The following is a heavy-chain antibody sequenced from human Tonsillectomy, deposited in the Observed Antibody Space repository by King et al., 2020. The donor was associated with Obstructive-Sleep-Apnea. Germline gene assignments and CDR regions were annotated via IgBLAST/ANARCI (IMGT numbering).Heavy chain of an antibody. CDR3: ARGRDYGMDV. CDR2: ISNSGTNK. J-gene: IGHJ6*02. Sequence: LVESGGGVVQPGRSLRLSCAGSGFIFSSDALDWVRQAPGKGLEWVAFISNSGTNKNYADSVKGRFSISRANSNNPLYLQMNSLRAEETAVYYCARGRDYGMDVWGQGTTVTVSS. CDR1: GFIFSSDA. V-gene: IGHV3-30-3*01.